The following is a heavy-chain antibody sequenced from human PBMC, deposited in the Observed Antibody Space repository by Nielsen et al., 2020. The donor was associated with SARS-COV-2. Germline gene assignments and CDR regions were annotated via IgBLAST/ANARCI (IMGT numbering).Heavy chain of an antibody. J-gene: IGHJ4*02. CDR1: GFTFSSYS. CDR2: ISSSSSYI. Sequence: GESLKISCAASGFTFSSYSMNWVRQAPGKGLEWVSSISSSSSYIYYADSVKGRFTISRDNAKNSLYQQMNSLRAEDTAVYYCARVPSSSTSYLFGYWGQGTLVTVSS. V-gene: IGHV3-21*01. CDR3: ARVPSSSTSYLFGY. D-gene: IGHD2-2*01.